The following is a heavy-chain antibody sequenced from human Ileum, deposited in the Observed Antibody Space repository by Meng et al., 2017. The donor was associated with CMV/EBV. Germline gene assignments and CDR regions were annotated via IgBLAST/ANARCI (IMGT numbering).Heavy chain of an antibody. D-gene: IGHD2-8*02. Sequence: LTVSASAPRKPTPSLTITCTFSRFSPTPGWMAVAWIRQPPGKALELLAVIYWDGDKRYRSSLKTRLTITKDTSKDQVLLTMTNMDPLDTATYYCAHLSARRTEKFDYWGQGVLVTVSS. CDR3: AHLSARRTEKFDY. CDR2: IYWDGDK. CDR1: RFSPTPGWMA. J-gene: IGHJ4*02. V-gene: IGHV2-5*06.